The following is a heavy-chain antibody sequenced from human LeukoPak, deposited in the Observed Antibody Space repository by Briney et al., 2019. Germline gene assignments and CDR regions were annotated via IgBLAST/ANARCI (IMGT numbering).Heavy chain of an antibody. CDR2: IYYSGST. D-gene: IGHD3-22*01. Sequence: PSQTLFLTCTVSGGSISSGGYYWSWIRQHPGKGLEWIGYIYYSGSTYYNPSLKSRVTISVDTSKNQFSLKLSSVTAADTAVYYCARAGDYYDSSGPEAFDIWGQGTMVTVSS. CDR1: GGSISSGGYY. J-gene: IGHJ3*02. CDR3: ARAGDYYDSSGPEAFDI. V-gene: IGHV4-31*03.